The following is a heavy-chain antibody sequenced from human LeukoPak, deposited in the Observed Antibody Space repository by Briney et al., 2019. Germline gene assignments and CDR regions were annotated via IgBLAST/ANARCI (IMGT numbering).Heavy chain of an antibody. J-gene: IGHJ3*02. V-gene: IGHV1-18*01. D-gene: IGHD3-3*01. Sequence: ASVKVSCKASGYTFTSYGISWVRQAPGQGLEWMGWIGAYNGNTNYAQKLQGRVTMTTDTSTSTAYMELRSLRSDDTAVYYCARASFGDFGVVIITDCAFDIWGQGTMVTVSS. CDR2: IGAYNGNT. CDR3: ARASFGDFGVVIITDCAFDI. CDR1: GYTFTSYG.